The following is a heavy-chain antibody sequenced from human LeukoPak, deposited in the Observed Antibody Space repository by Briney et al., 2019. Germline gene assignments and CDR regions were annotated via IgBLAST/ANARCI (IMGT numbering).Heavy chain of an antibody. CDR3: ARDDGGAVFDP. Sequence: SETLSLTCTVSGGSISSSRYYWVWIRQPPGKGLEWIGEIFHSGSTNYNPSLKSRVTISVDKSKNQFSLKVSSVTAADTAVYYCARDDGGAVFDPWGQGTLVTVSS. J-gene: IGHJ5*02. CDR1: GGSISSSRYY. CDR2: IFHSGST. V-gene: IGHV4-39*07. D-gene: IGHD3-10*01.